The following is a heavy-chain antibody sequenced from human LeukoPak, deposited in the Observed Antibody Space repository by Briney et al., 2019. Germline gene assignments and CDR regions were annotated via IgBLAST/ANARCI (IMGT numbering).Heavy chain of an antibody. V-gene: IGHV1-69*13. CDR1: GYTFTGYY. CDR2: IIPIFGTA. D-gene: IGHD3-22*01. CDR3: ARGRSGLLPDAFDI. J-gene: IGHJ3*02. Sequence: SVKVSCKASGYTFTGYYMHWARQAPGQGLEWMGGIIPIFGTANYAQKFQGRVTITADESTSTAYMELSSLRSEDTAVYYCARGRSGLLPDAFDIWGQGTMVTVSS.